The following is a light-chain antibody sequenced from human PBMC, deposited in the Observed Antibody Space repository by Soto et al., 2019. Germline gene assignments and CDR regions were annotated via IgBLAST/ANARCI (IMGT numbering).Light chain of an antibody. Sequence: QSVLTQPPSASGSPGQSVTISCTGTSRDIGGYDFVSWYQQHPGKAPKLLIYDVIKRPSGVSDRFSGSKSGNTASLTVSGLQTDDEADYYCSSYGGSNNVLFGGGTKLTVL. J-gene: IGLJ2*01. CDR3: SSYGGSNNVL. V-gene: IGLV2-8*01. CDR2: DVI. CDR1: SRDIGGYDF.